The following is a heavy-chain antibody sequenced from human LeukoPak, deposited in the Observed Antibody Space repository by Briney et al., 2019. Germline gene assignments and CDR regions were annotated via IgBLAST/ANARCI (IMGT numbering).Heavy chain of an antibody. CDR1: GFTFSSYS. CDR3: ARWGGGY. J-gene: IGHJ4*02. D-gene: IGHD3-16*01. Sequence: GGSLRLSCAASGFTFSSYSMNWVRQAPGKGLEWVSSISSSSGYIYYADSVKGRFTISRDNAKNSLYLQMNSLRAEDTAVYYCARWGGGYWGQGTLVTVSS. CDR2: ISSSSGYI. V-gene: IGHV3-21*01.